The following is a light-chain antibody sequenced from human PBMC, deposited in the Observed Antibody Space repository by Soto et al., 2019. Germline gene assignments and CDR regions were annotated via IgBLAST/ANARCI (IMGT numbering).Light chain of an antibody. CDR3: QSYDSSLSGFYV. CDR2: ANS. V-gene: IGLV1-40*01. CDR1: SSNIGAGYD. J-gene: IGLJ1*01. Sequence: HSALTQPPSVSGAPGQRVTISCTGSSSNIGAGYDVHWYQQLPGRAPKLLIYANSNRPSGVPDRFSGSRSGTSASLAITGLQAEDEADYSCQSYDSSLSGFYVFGTGTKVTVL.